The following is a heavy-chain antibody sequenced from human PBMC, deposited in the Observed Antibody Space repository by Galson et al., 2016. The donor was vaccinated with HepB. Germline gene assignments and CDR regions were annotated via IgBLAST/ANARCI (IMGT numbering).Heavy chain of an antibody. V-gene: IGHV3-48*02. Sequence: SLRLSCAASGFYFSDYSMNWVRQAPGKGLEWLSYISANSDSTYYADSVKGRFTISRDNAKNSLYLQMNSLRDEDTAVYYCASDHGGNPGSDYWGQGTLVTVSS. CDR2: ISANSDST. D-gene: IGHD4-23*01. J-gene: IGHJ4*02. CDR3: ASDHGGNPGSDY. CDR1: GFYFSDYS.